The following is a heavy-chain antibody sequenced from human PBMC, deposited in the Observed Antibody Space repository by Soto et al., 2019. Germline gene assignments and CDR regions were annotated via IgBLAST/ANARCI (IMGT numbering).Heavy chain of an antibody. CDR1: GGSFSSYY. D-gene: IGHD4-17*01. CDR2: INHSGST. V-gene: IGHV4-34*01. CDR3: ARVHGDYYYYYMDV. J-gene: IGHJ6*03. Sequence: SETLSLTCAVYGGSFSSYYWSWIRQPPGKGLEWIGEINHSGSTNYNPSLKSRVTISVDTSKNQFSLKLSSVTAADTAVYYCARVHGDYYYYYMDVWGKGTTVTVSS.